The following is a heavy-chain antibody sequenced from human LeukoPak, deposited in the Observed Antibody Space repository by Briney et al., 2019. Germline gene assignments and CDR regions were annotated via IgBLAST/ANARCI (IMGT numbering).Heavy chain of an antibody. CDR2: IYPGDSDT. CDR1: GYSFTSYW. Sequence: GESLKISCKGSGYSFTSYWIGWVRQMPGKGLEWMGIIYPGDSDTRYSPSFQGQVTISADKSISTAYLQWSSLKASDTAMYYCARLLYYYDSSGYYYGTPYYYYGIDVWGQGTTVTVSS. J-gene: IGHJ6*02. CDR3: ARLLYYYDSSGYYYGTPYYYYGIDV. V-gene: IGHV5-51*01. D-gene: IGHD3-22*01.